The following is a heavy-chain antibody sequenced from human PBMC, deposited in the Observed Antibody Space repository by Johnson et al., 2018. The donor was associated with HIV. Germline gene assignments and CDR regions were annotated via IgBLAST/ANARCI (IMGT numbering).Heavy chain of an antibody. V-gene: IGHV3-9*01. CDR1: GFTFDDYA. CDR2: ISWNSGSI. D-gene: IGHD4/OR15-4a*01. CDR3: AVLTTGGLRVGNFDI. Sequence: VQLVESGGGLVKPGGSLRLSCAVSGFTFDDYAMHWVRQAPGKGLEWVSGISWNSGSIGYADSVQGRFNISRDNPKNTLYLQMDSLRIEDTAVYYCAVLTTGGLRVGNFDIWGQGTMVTVSS. J-gene: IGHJ3*02.